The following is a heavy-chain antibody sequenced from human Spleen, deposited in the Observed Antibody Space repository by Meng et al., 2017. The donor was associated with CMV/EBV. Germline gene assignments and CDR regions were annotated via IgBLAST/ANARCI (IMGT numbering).Heavy chain of an antibody. V-gene: IGHV3-20*01. Sequence: EVRLVESGGGLVQSGGSLRLSCAASGFTFSTYWMHWVRQAPGKGLVWVSGINWNGGSTGYADSVKGRFTISRDNAKNSLYLQMNGLRAEDTALYHCARDLDYWGQGTLVTVSS. J-gene: IGHJ4*02. CDR1: GFTFSTYW. CDR3: ARDLDY. CDR2: INWNGGST.